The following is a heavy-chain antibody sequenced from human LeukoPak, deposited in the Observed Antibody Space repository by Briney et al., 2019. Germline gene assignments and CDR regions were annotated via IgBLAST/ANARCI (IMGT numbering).Heavy chain of an antibody. V-gene: IGHV4-39*01. CDR2: IYYSGST. D-gene: IGHD3-3*01. J-gene: IGHJ4*02. CDR3: AGKIGYTIFGVASFDY. CDR1: GGSISSSSYY. Sequence: SETLSLTCTVSGGSISSSSYYWGWIRQPPGKGLEWIGSIYYSGSTYYNPSLKSRVTISVDTSKNQFSLKLSSVTAADTAVYYCAGKIGYTIFGVASFDYWGQGTLVTVSS.